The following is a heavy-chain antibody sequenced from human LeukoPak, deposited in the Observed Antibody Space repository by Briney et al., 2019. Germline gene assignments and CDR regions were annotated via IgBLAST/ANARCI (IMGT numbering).Heavy chain of an antibody. CDR2: INPNSGGT. Sequence: ASVKVSCKASGYTFTGYYMHWVRQAPGQGLEWMGWINPNSGGTNYAQKFQGRVTMTRDTSISTAYMELSRLRSDDTAVYYCARDLPDDSGWYGMDVWGQGTTVTVSS. V-gene: IGHV1-2*02. D-gene: IGHD3-3*01. J-gene: IGHJ6*02. CDR1: GYTFTGYY. CDR3: ARDLPDDSGWYGMDV.